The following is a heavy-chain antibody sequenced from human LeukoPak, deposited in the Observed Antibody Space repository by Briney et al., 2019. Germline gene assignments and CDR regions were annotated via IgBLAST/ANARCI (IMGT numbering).Heavy chain of an antibody. Sequence: PSETLSLTCTVSGCSISSSSYYWGWLRQPPGKGLEWIGSIYYSESTYSNPSLERRATISVDTSNNQFSLKLSSVTAANTAVYECAKLNWACFEYWGQGTLVTVSS. CDR3: AKLNWACFEY. CDR1: GCSISSSSYY. D-gene: IGHD7-27*01. CDR2: IYYSEST. V-gene: IGHV4-39*01. J-gene: IGHJ4*02.